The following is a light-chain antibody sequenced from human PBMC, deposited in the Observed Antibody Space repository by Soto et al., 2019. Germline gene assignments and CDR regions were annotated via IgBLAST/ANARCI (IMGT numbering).Light chain of an antibody. CDR3: CSYVGNSLVA. J-gene: IGLJ3*02. CDR2: KVN. Sequence: QSVLTQPASMSGSPGESITISCSGSSGDIGNYDVVSWYQQFPGKVPKLIIYKVNERPSGISNRFSGSKSGNTASLTISGLQGEDEALYFCCSYVGNSLVAFGGGTKLTVL. V-gene: IGLV2-23*02. CDR1: SGDIGNYDV.